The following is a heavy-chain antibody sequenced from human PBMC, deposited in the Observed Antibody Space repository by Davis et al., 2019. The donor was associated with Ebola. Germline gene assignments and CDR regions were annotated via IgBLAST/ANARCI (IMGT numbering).Heavy chain of an antibody. D-gene: IGHD5-18*01. CDR3: AKVSVQLWSSNWFDP. CDR1: GFTFSSYG. J-gene: IGHJ5*02. Sequence: GESLKISCAASGFTFSSYGMHWVRQAPGKGLEWVAVISYDGSNKYYADSVKGRFTISRDNSKNTLYLQMNSLRAEDTAVYYCAKVSVQLWSSNWFDPWGQGTQVTVSS. CDR2: ISYDGSNK. V-gene: IGHV3-30*18.